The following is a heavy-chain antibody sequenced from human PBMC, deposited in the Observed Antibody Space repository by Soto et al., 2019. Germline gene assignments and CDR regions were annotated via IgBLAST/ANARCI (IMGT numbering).Heavy chain of an antibody. V-gene: IGHV4-39*01. CDR3: ATRGLNGDPFDY. D-gene: IGHD4-17*01. CDR2: IFYTGST. Sequence: SETLSLTCTVSGGSIISTTYCWAWIRQPPGEGLEWIGTIFYTGSTYYNPSLTSRLTISVDTSKNQFSLKLSSVTATDTAVYYCATRGLNGDPFDYWGQGTLVTVSS. CDR1: GGSIISTTYC. J-gene: IGHJ4*02.